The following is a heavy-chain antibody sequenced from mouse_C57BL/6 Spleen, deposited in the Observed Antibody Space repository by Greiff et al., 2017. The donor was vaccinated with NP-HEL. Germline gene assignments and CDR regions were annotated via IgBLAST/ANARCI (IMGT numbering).Heavy chain of an antibody. CDR1: GFSLTSYG. Sequence: VQGVESGPGLVQPSQSLSITCTVSGFSLTSYGVHWVRQSPGKGLEWLGVIWRGGSTDYNAAFMSRLSITKDNSKSQVFFKMNSLQADDTAIYYCAKMGITTGRYFDVWGTGTTVTVSS. V-gene: IGHV2-5*01. CDR2: IWRGGST. D-gene: IGHD2-4*01. J-gene: IGHJ1*03. CDR3: AKMGITTGRYFDV.